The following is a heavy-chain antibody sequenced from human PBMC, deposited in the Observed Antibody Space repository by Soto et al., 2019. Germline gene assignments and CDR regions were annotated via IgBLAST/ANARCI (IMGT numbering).Heavy chain of an antibody. CDR2: IYYSGST. D-gene: IGHD6-19*01. J-gene: IGHJ4*02. Sequence: QLQLQESGPGLAKPSETLSLTCTVSGGSISSSSYYWGWIRQPPGKGLEWIGSIYYSGSTYYNPSLKSRVTISVDTSKNQFSLKLSSVTAADTAVYYCAANPPIAVAGPDYWGQGTLVTVSS. CDR1: GGSISSSSYY. CDR3: AANPPIAVAGPDY. V-gene: IGHV4-39*01.